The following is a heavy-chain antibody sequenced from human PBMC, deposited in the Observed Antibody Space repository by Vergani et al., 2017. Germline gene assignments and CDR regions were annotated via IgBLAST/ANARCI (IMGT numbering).Heavy chain of an antibody. CDR1: GYRFTSYW. V-gene: IGHV5-51*01. CDR3: ARVISMVRGLIYYGMDV. J-gene: IGHJ6*02. Sequence: EVQLVQSGAEVKKPGESLKISCKGSGYRFTSYWIGWVRQMPGKGLEWMWFIYPGNSDTRYSPSFQGQVTISADKSISTAYLQWSSLKASDTAMYYCARVISMVRGLIYYGMDVWGQGTTVTVSS. CDR2: IYPGNSDT. D-gene: IGHD3-10*01.